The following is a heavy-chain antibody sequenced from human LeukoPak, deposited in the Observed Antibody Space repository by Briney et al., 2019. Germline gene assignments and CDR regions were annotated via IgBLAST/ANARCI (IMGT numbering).Heavy chain of an antibody. Sequence: NPGGSLRLSCAASGFTFSSYSMNWVRQAPGKGLEWVSSISSSSSYIYYADSVRGRFTISRDNAKNSLYLQMNSLRAEDTAVYYCAGPFDWLKRGYYYYMDVWGKGTTVTVSS. J-gene: IGHJ6*03. CDR1: GFTFSSYS. CDR2: ISSSSSYI. CDR3: AGPFDWLKRGYYYYMDV. D-gene: IGHD3-9*01. V-gene: IGHV3-21*01.